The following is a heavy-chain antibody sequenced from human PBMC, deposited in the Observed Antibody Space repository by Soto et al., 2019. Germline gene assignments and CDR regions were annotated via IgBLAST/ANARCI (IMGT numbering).Heavy chain of an antibody. V-gene: IGHV2-5*01. J-gene: IGHJ3*02. CDR2: IFWNDDK. CDR3: VRRRCDITTGGYFDI. D-gene: IGHD3-3*01. CDR1: GFSFIPSGGG. Sequence: SGPTLVNPTQTLTLTCTFSGFSFIPSGGGVGWIRQPPGKPPEWLAIIFWNDDKRYSPSLNSRLTITKDTSKNQVVPTMTNLDPVDTATYFCVRRRCDITTGGYFDIWGLGTKVTVSS.